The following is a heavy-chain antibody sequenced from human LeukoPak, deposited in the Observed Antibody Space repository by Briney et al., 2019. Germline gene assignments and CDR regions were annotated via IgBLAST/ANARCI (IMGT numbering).Heavy chain of an antibody. Sequence: AETLSLTCTVSGGSISSYYWSWIRQPPGKGLEWIGYIYYSGSTNYNPSLKSRVTISVDTSKNQFSLKLSSVTAADTAVYYCARSAYSNSWFIDYWGQGTLVTVSS. V-gene: IGHV4-59*01. CDR2: IYYSGST. D-gene: IGHD6-13*01. CDR1: GGSISSYY. J-gene: IGHJ4*02. CDR3: ARSAYSNSWFIDY.